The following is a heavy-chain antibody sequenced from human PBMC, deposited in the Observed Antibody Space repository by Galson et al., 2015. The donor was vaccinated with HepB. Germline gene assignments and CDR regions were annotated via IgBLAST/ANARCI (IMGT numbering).Heavy chain of an antibody. CDR1: GYIFTSFG. V-gene: IGHV1-18*01. J-gene: IGHJ4*02. Sequence: SVKVSCKASGYIFTSFGISWVRQAPGQGLEWMGWISGYSGKTEYAQNLQGRVTVTTDTSATTACLELRSLRSDDTAVYYCARVRLVSAGLNDYWGQGTLVTVSS. D-gene: IGHD5/OR15-5a*01. CDR3: ARVRLVSAGLNDY. CDR2: ISGYSGKT.